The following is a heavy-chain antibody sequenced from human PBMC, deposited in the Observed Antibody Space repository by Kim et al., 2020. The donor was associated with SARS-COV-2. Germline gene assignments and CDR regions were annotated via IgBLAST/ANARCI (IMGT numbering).Heavy chain of an antibody. CDR2: ISGSGGST. CDR1: RFTFSSYA. J-gene: IGHJ4*02. V-gene: IGHV3-23*01. Sequence: GGSLRLSCAASRFTFSSYAMSWVRQVPGKGLEWVSAISGSGGSTYYADSVKGRFTISRDSSKNTLYLQMNSLRAEDTAIYYCAKDRSEWLRRHYFDCWGQGTLVTVSS. D-gene: IGHD5-12*01. CDR3: AKDRSEWLRRHYFDC.